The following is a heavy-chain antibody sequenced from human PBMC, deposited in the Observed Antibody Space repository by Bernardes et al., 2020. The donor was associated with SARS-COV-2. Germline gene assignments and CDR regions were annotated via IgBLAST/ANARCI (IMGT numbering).Heavy chain of an antibody. V-gene: IGHV3-21*01. CDR3: AREPYGDYFDY. D-gene: IGHD4-17*01. J-gene: IGHJ4*02. CDR2: ISSSSSYI. Sequence: EGTLFLSCEASGFTFSSSSMNWVRQIPGTGLAWVSTISSSSSYIYYPDSVKGRFTISRDNAKNSLYLQMNSLRAEDTAVYYCAREPYGDYFDYWGQGALVTVAS. CDR1: GFTFSSSS.